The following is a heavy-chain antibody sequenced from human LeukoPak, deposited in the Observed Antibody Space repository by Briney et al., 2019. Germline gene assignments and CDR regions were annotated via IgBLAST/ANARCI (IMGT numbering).Heavy chain of an antibody. V-gene: IGHV3-21*01. D-gene: IGHD3-22*01. CDR2: ISSSSSYI. Sequence: GGSLRLSCAASGFTFSSYSMNWVRQAPGKGLEWVSSISSSSSYIYYADSVKGRFTISRDNAKNSLYLQMNSLRAEDTAVYYCAKAYRRYYDSSGYYYEMGYWGQGTLVTVSS. CDR3: AKAYRRYYDSSGYYYEMGY. CDR1: GFTFSSYS. J-gene: IGHJ4*02.